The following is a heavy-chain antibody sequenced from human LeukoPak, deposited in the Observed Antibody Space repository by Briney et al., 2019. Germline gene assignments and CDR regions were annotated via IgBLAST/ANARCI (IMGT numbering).Heavy chain of an antibody. J-gene: IGHJ3*02. D-gene: IGHD3-22*01. CDR2: ISYDGSNK. V-gene: IGHV3-30*04. CDR1: GFTFSSYA. CDR3: ARDRGPLVVGAFDI. Sequence: GGSLRLSCAASGFTFSSYAMHWVRQAPGKGLEWVAVISYDGSNKYYADSVKGRFTISRDNSKNTLYLQMNSLRAEGTAVYYCARDRGPLVVGAFDIWGQGTMVTVSS.